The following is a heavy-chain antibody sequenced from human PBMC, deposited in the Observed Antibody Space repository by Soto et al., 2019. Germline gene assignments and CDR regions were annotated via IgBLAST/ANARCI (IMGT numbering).Heavy chain of an antibody. CDR3: ARVRQQLVRSWFDP. CDR2: IYYSGST. CDR1: GGSISSYY. Sequence: PSETLSLTCTVSGGSISSYYWSWIRQPPGKGLEWIGYIYYSGSTNYNPSLKSRVTISVDTSKNQFSLKLSSVTAADTAVYYCARVRQQLVRSWFDPWGQGTLVTVS. V-gene: IGHV4-59*01. D-gene: IGHD6-13*01. J-gene: IGHJ5*02.